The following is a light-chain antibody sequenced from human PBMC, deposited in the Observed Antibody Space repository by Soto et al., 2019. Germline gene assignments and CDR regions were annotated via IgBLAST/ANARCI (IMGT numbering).Light chain of an antibody. CDR3: SSFTGFSTV. CDR2: EVT. CDR1: SSDIGASNF. J-gene: IGLJ3*02. Sequence: QSLLTQPPSAPGSPGQSVTISCTGTSSDIGASNFVSWYQQHPGKAPKLVIYEVTKRPSGVPDRFSGSKFGNTASLTVSGLQTEDEADYYCSSFTGFSTVFGSGTKLTVL. V-gene: IGLV2-8*01.